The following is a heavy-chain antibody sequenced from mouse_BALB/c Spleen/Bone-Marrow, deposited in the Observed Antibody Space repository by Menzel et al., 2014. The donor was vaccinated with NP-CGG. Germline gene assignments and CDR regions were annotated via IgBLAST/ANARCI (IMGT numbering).Heavy chain of an antibody. V-gene: IGHV3-2*02. CDR2: ITYSGIT. J-gene: IGHJ1*01. CDR1: GYSITSDYA. Sequence: EVKLVESGPGLVKPSQSLSLTCTVTGYSITSDYAWNWIRQFPGNKLEWMGYITYSGITSYNPSLKSRISITRDTSKNQFFLQLNPVTTEDTATYYCARSADWYFDVWGAGTTVTVSS. CDR3: ARSADWYFDV.